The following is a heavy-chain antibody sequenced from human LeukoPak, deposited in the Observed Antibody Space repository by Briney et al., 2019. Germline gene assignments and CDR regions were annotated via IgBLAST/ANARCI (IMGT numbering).Heavy chain of an antibody. CDR1: GYTFTSYG. Sequence: ASVKVSCKASGYTFTSYGISWVRQAPGQRHEWMGWISAYNGKTNYAQKIQGRVTMTTDSSTSTAYMELRSLRSDDTAVYYCARGPIIDIVVIPAAADYYHMDVWGKGTTVTVSS. CDR2: ISAYNGKT. J-gene: IGHJ6*03. D-gene: IGHD2-2*01. CDR3: ARGPIIDIVVIPAAADYYHMDV. V-gene: IGHV1-18*01.